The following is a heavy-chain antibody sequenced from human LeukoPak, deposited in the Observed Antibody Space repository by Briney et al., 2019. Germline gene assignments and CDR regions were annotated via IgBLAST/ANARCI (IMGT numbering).Heavy chain of an antibody. V-gene: IGHV1-2*04. CDR1: GYTFTGYY. J-gene: IGHJ3*02. CDR2: INPNSGGT. Sequence: AASVKVSCKASGYTFTGYYMHWVRQAPGQGLEWMGWINPNSGGTNYAQKFQGWVTMTRDASISTAYMELSRLRSDDTAVYYCASLGASRAPLDDAFDIWGQGTMVTVSS. CDR3: ASLGASRAPLDDAFDI. D-gene: IGHD3-16*01.